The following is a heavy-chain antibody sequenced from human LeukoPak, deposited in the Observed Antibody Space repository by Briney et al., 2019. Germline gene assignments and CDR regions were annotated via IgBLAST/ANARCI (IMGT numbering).Heavy chain of an antibody. Sequence: PSETLSLTCTVSGGSISSHYWTWIRQPPGKGLEWIGYIYASGKTNSNPSLRGRVTISIDTSKNQFSLKLHSVTAADTAIYYCARSLTIFGVVPFDYWGQGTLVAVSS. CDR2: IYASGKT. D-gene: IGHD3-3*01. V-gene: IGHV4-4*08. CDR3: ARSLTIFGVVPFDY. J-gene: IGHJ4*02. CDR1: GGSISSHY.